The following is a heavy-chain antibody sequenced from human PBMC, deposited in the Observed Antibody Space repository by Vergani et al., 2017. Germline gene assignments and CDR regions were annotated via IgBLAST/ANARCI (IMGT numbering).Heavy chain of an antibody. J-gene: IGHJ5*02. Sequence: QVQLVQSGAEVKKPGSSVKVSCKASGGTFSSYTISWVRQAPGQGLEWMGRIIPILGIANYAQKFQGRVTITADKSTSTAYMELSSLRSEDTAVYYCARADYGSGSYYLRGGWFVPWGQGTLVTVSS. V-gene: IGHV1-69*02. CDR2: IIPILGIA. CDR1: GGTFSSYT. CDR3: ARADYGSGSYYLRGGWFVP. D-gene: IGHD3-10*01.